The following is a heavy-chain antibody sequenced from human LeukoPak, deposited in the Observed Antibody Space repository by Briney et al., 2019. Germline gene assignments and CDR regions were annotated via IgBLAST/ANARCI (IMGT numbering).Heavy chain of an antibody. D-gene: IGHD5-24*01. CDR3: ARGQMIDY. CDR2: INSDGSSS. V-gene: IGHV3-74*01. J-gene: IGHJ4*02. CDR1: GFTFSIYW. Sequence: AGGSLRLSCAASGFTFSIYWMNWVRQAPGKGSVWVSHINSDGSSSNYADSVKGRFTISRDNAKNTLYMQMNSLRAEDTAVYFCARGQMIDYWGQGTLVTVSS.